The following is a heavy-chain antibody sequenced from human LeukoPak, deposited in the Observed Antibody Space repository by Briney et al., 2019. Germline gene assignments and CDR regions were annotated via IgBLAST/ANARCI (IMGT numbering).Heavy chain of an antibody. D-gene: IGHD6-13*01. Sequence: GRSLRLSCAASGFTFSNYGIHWLRQAPGKGLEWVTFIQTDGNTKYYADSVRGRFTISRNNSKNTVSLQMNSLRAEDTAVYYCAREESSLVLGGLAYWGQGTLVTVSS. V-gene: IGHV3-33*01. J-gene: IGHJ4*02. CDR3: AREESSLVLGGLAY. CDR2: IQTDGNTK. CDR1: GFTFSNYG.